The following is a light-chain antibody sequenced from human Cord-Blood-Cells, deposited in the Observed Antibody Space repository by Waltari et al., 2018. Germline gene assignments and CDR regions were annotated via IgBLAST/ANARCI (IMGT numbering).Light chain of an antibody. J-gene: IGKJ1*01. V-gene: IGKV1-39*01. Sequence: DIQMTQSPSSLSASVGDRVTLTCRASQSISSYLNWYQPKPGKAPKLLIYAASSLQSGVPSRFSGSGSGTDFTLTISSLQPEDFATYYCQQSYSTPRTFGQGTKVEIK. CDR2: AAS. CDR3: QQSYSTPRT. CDR1: QSISSY.